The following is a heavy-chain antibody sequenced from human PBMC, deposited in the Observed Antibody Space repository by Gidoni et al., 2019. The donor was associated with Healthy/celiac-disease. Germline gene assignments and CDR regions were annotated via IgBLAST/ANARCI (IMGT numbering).Heavy chain of an antibody. CDR1: GFTFSSYW. V-gene: IGHV3-74*01. Sequence: EVQLVESGGGLVQPGGSLRLSCAASGFTFSSYWMHWARQAPGKGLGGVSRINSDGSSTSYADSVKGRFTISRDNAKNTLYLQMNSLRAEDTAVYYCARGPYGDSPWNWFDPWGQGTLVTVSS. D-gene: IGHD4-17*01. CDR3: ARGPYGDSPWNWFDP. J-gene: IGHJ5*02. CDR2: INSDGSST.